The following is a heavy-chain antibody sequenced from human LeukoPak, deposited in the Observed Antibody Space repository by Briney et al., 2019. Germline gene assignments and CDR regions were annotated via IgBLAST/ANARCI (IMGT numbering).Heavy chain of an antibody. CDR1: GFTFSNYA. CDR2: ISSISSYI. V-gene: IGHV3-21*01. Sequence: GGSLRLSCAASGFTFSNYAMNWVRQAPGKGLERLSSISSISSYIYYADSVKGRFTISRDNAKNSLYLQMTSLRAEDTAVYYCARLVDAFDIWGQGKMVIVSS. J-gene: IGHJ3*02. CDR3: ARLVDAFDI.